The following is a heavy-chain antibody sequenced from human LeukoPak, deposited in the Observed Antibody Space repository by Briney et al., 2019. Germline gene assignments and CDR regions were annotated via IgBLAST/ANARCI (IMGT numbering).Heavy chain of an antibody. J-gene: IGHJ4*02. V-gene: IGHV3-7*01. CDR1: GFTFSSYW. CDR3: AREGTAVAGKGYYFDY. CDR2: VKQDGSEK. D-gene: IGHD6-19*01. Sequence: GGSLRLSCAASGFTFSSYWMSWVRQAPGKGLEWVANVKQDGSEKYYVDSVKGRFTISRDNAKNSLYLQMNSLRAEDTAVYYCAREGTAVAGKGYYFDYWGQGTLVTVSS.